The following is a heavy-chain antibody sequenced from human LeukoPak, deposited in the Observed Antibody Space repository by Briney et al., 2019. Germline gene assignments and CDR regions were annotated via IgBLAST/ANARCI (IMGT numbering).Heavy chain of an antibody. CDR3: AKELDTMFFDY. J-gene: IGHJ4*02. D-gene: IGHD3-10*02. CDR1: GFNFDRYT. V-gene: IGHV3-43*01. Sequence: GGSLRLSCATSGFNFDRYTIHWVRQAPGKGLEWVSLAGWAGGTTFYSDSVRGRFTISRDSGRKSVYPQMNSLTTDDTAFYFCAKELDTMFFDYWGQGALVTVSS. CDR2: AGWAGGTT.